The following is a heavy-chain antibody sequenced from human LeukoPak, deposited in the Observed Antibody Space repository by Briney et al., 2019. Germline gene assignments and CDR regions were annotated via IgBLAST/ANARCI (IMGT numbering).Heavy chain of an antibody. CDR2: IRYDGSNR. J-gene: IGHJ6*03. CDR3: AKVNRRGYSYGLSYNYMDV. CDR1: GFTFSSYG. D-gene: IGHD5-18*01. V-gene: IGHV3-30*02. Sequence: QAGGSLRLSCASSGFTFSSYGMHWVRQAPGKGLEWVAFIRYDGSNRYYADSVKGRLTISRDNSKNTLYLQMNSLRAEDTAVYYCAKVNRRGYSYGLSYNYMDVWGKGTTVTISS.